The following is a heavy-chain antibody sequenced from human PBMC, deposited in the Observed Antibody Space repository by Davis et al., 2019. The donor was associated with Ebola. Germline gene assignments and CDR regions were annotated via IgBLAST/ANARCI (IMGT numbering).Heavy chain of an antibody. D-gene: IGHD3-22*01. CDR3: AREGSYRDRSGYYPGDY. CDR1: GYTFTSYG. J-gene: IGHJ4*02. CDR2: ISAYNGNT. V-gene: IGHV1-18*01. Sequence: ASVKVSCKASGYTFTSYGISWVRQAPGQGLEWMGWISAYNGNTNYAPKFQGRITLTRDTSTSIFYMELTSLRSEDTAVYFCAREGSYRDRSGYYPGDYWGRGTLVTVSS.